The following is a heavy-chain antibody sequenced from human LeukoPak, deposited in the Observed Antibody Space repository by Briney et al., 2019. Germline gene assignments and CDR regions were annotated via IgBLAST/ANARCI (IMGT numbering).Heavy chain of an antibody. Sequence: SETLSLTCTVSGGSISSSSYYWGWIRQPPGKGLEWLGSIYYSGRTYYNPSLKSRVTISVDTSKNQFSLKLSSVTAADPAVYYCARHIVVVIASLHYNWFDPWGQGTLVTVSS. CDR1: GGSISSSSYY. CDR2: IYYSGRT. J-gene: IGHJ5*02. D-gene: IGHD2-21*01. V-gene: IGHV4-39*01. CDR3: ARHIVVVIASLHYNWFDP.